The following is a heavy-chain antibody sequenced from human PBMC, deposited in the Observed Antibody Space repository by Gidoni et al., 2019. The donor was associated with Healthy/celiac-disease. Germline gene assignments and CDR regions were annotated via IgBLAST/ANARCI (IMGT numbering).Heavy chain of an antibody. CDR2: NNPNSGGT. CDR3: ATSDILTGYYKGGPGFDY. D-gene: IGHD3-9*01. CDR1: GYPFTGHY. J-gene: IGHJ4*02. Sequence: QVQLVQSGAEVKKPGASVKVSCKASGYPFTGHYMHWVRQAPGQGLEWMGRNNPNSGGTNYAQKFQGRVTMTRDTSISTAYMELSRLRSDDTAVYYCATSDILTGYYKGGPGFDYWGQGTLVTVSS. V-gene: IGHV1-2*06.